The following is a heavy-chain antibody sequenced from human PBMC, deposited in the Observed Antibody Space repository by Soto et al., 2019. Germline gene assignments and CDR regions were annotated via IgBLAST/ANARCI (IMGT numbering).Heavy chain of an antibody. CDR1: GFTFSSYA. Sequence: QPGGSLRLSCAASGFTFSSYAMSWVRQAPGKGLEWVSAISGSGGSTYYADSVKGRFTISRDNSKNTLYLQMNSLRAEDTAVYYCAKDWGPPLITMIVVAPSNWFDPWGQGTLVTVSS. CDR3: AKDWGPPLITMIVVAPSNWFDP. J-gene: IGHJ5*02. V-gene: IGHV3-23*01. CDR2: ISGSGGST. D-gene: IGHD3-22*01.